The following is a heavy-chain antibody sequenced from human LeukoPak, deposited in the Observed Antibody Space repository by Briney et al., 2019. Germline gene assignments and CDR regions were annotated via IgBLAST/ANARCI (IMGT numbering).Heavy chain of an antibody. CDR2: TYYRSKWYN. V-gene: IGHV6-1*01. J-gene: IGHJ4*02. Sequence: SQTLSLTCAISGDSVSSNSAAWNWIRQFPSRGLEWLGRTYYRSKWYNDYAVSVKSRITINPDTSKNQFSLQLNSVTPEDTAVYYCVREGSIMVTHFDYWGQGTLVTVSS. CDR3: VREGSIMVTHFDY. D-gene: IGHD5-18*01. CDR1: GDSVSSNSAA.